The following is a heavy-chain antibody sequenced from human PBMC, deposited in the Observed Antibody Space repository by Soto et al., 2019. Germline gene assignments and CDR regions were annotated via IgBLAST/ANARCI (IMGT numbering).Heavy chain of an antibody. CDR3: VRGGGGGQFDS. CDR2: ISPNSKYR. D-gene: IGHD2-21*01. J-gene: IGHJ4*02. V-gene: IGHV3-11*06. CDR1: GFTFSDFY. Sequence: GVLRLSCVASGFTFSDFYMTWIRQAPGKGLEWLSYISPNSKYREYADSVKGRHTISRDNAKKSLYLQMNSLRAEDTAVYYCVRGGGGGQFDSWGQGTLVTVS.